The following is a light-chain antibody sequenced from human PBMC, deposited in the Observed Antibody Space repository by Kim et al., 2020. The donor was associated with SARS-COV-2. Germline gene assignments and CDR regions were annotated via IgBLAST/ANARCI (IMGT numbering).Light chain of an antibody. V-gene: IGLV2-18*02. CDR1: SSDVGTYNR. CDR3: SSYKSSNTGV. CDR2: EVS. J-gene: IGLJ3*02. Sequence: QSALTQPPSVSGSPGQSVTISCTGTSSDVGTYNRVSWYQQPPGTAPKLMIYEVSNRPSGVPDRFSGSKSGNTASLTISGLQAEDEADYYCSSYKSSNTGVFGGGTQLTVL.